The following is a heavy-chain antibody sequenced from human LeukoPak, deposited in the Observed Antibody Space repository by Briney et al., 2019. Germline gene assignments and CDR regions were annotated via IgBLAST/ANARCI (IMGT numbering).Heavy chain of an antibody. V-gene: IGHV1-18*01. CDR1: GYTSTSYG. CDR3: AREWGLYCSSTSCYYYYYGMDV. CDR2: ISAYNGNT. D-gene: IGHD2-2*01. J-gene: IGHJ6*02. Sequence: ASVTVSCKASGYTSTSYGISWVRQAPGQGLEWMGWISAYNGNTNYAQKLQGRVTMTTDTSTSTAYMELRSLRSDDTAVYYCAREWGLYCSSTSCYYYYYGMDVWGQGTTVTVSS.